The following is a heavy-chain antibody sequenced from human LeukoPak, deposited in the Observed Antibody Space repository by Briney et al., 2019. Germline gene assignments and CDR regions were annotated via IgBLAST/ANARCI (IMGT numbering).Heavy chain of an antibody. CDR1: GGSISSYY. D-gene: IGHD1-26*01. V-gene: IGHV4-59*01. J-gene: IGHJ4*02. Sequence: SETLSPTCTVSGGSISSYYWSWIRQPPGKGLEWIGYVYYSGTTDYNPSLKSRVTISVDTSNNQFSLRVSSVTAADTAVYYCARSSGAYRPFDYWGQGTLVPVSS. CDR2: VYYSGTT. CDR3: ARSSGAYRPFDY.